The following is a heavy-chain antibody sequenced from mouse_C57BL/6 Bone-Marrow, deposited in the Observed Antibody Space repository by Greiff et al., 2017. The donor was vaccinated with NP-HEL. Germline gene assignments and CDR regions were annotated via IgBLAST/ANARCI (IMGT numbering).Heavy chain of an antibody. V-gene: IGHV1-7*01. D-gene: IGHD2-4*01. J-gene: IGHJ2*01. CDR3: ARTPLYDYDEGRYFDY. CDR2: INPSSGNT. Sequence: QVQLKQSGAELAKPGASVKLSCKASGYTFTSYWMHWVKQRPGQGLEWIGYINPSSGNTKYNQKFKDKATLTADKSSSTAYMQLSSLTYEDSAVYYCARTPLYDYDEGRYFDYWGQGTTLTVSS. CDR1: GYTFTSYW.